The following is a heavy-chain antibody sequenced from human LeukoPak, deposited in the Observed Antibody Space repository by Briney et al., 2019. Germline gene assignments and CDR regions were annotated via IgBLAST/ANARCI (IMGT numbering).Heavy chain of an antibody. V-gene: IGHV1-2*02. CDR3: ASGRTTFSYHLDA. CDR1: GYTFTGYY. D-gene: IGHD2/OR15-2a*01. CDR2: INPKRGDT. Sequence: ASVKVSCKASGYTFTGYYMHWLRQAPGQGLEGMGWINPKRGDTNYAQKLQVRVTMTRDTSISTVYMELSGLRSDDTAVYYRASGRTTFSYHLDAWGQGTTVTISS. J-gene: IGHJ6*02.